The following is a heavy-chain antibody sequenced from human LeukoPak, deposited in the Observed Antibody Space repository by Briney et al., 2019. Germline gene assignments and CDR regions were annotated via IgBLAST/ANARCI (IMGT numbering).Heavy chain of an antibody. CDR2: INPSGGST. Sequence: ASVKVSCKASGYTFINYYIHWVRQAPGQGREWVGIINPSGGSTTYAQKFQGRVSMTRDTSTSTVYMELSSLESDDTALYYCARHSLPGTTPFDYWGQGTLVTVSS. V-gene: IGHV1-46*01. J-gene: IGHJ4*02. CDR1: GYTFINYY. D-gene: IGHD1-1*01. CDR3: ARHSLPGTTPFDY.